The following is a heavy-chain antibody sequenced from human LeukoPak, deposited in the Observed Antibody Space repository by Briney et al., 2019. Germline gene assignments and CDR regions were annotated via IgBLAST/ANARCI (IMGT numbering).Heavy chain of an antibody. V-gene: IGHV4-59*01. D-gene: IGHD3-3*01. CDR1: GGSISSYY. CDR3: ARDFWSGSNWFDP. CDR2: IYYSGST. Sequence: SETLSLTCTVSGGSISSYYWSWIRQPPGKGLEWIGYIYYSGSTNYNPSLKSRLTISVDTSKNQFSLKLSSVTAADTAVYYCARDFWSGSNWFDPWGQGTLVTVSS. J-gene: IGHJ5*02.